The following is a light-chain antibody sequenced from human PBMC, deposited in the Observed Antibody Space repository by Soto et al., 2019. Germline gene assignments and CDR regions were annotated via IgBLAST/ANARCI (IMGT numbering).Light chain of an antibody. CDR1: SSNIGSNY. CDR2: RNN. V-gene: IGLV1-47*01. J-gene: IGLJ1*01. CDR3: AAWDDSLSGRYV. Sequence: QSVLSQPPSANGTPGQGGTISCSGSSSNIGSNYVYWYQQLPGTAPKLLIYRNNQRPSGVPDRFSGSKSGTSASLAISGLRSEDEADYYCAAWDDSLSGRYVFGTGTKVTVL.